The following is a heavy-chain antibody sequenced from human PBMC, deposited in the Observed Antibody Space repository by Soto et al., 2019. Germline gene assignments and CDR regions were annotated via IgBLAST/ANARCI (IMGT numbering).Heavy chain of an antibody. V-gene: IGHV1-18*01. CDR2: ISPNSGNT. Sequence: ASVKVSCKTSGYTFTRNGISWVRQAPGRGLEWMGWISPNSGNTKYAQKLQGRVIMTTDTSTSTAYMELRSLRSDDTAVYYCVKDRDSNSWPSRDVWGPGTTVTVSS. CDR1: GYTFTRNG. CDR3: VKDRDSNSWPSRDV. D-gene: IGHD3-22*01. J-gene: IGHJ6*02.